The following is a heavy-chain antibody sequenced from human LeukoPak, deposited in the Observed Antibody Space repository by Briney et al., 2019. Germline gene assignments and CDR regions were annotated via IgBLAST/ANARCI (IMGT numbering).Heavy chain of an antibody. D-gene: IGHD3-22*01. V-gene: IGHV3-21*01. CDR2: ISSSSSYI. Sequence: PGGSLRLSCAASGFTFSSYSMNWVRQAPGKGLEWVSSISSSSSYIYYADSEKGRFTISRDNAKNSLYLQMNSLRAGVTAVYYCARDLWMGDSSGYYYWGQGTLVTVSS. J-gene: IGHJ4*02. CDR3: ARDLWMGDSSGYYY. CDR1: GFTFSSYS.